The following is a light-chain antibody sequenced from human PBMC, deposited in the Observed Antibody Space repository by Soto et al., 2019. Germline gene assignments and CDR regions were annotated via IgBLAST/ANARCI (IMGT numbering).Light chain of an antibody. CDR3: QAWDSSTAVV. V-gene: IGLV3-1*01. Sequence: SSELTQPPSMSVSPGQTASITCSGDKLGDKYACWYQQKPGQSPVLVIYQDNKRPSGIPERFSGSNSGNTATLTISGTQAMDEADYYCQAWDSSTAVVFGGGTKLTVL. J-gene: IGLJ2*01. CDR2: QDN. CDR1: KLGDKY.